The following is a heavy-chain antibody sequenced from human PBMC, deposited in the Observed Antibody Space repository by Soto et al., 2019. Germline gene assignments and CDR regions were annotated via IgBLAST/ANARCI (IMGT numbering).Heavy chain of an antibody. V-gene: IGHV1-46*03. CDR2: INPSGGST. CDR1: GYTFTSYY. CDR3: ARDTEREYDFWSGYGSY. D-gene: IGHD3-3*01. J-gene: IGHJ4*02. Sequence: ASVKVSCKESGYTFTSYYMQWVRQEHKQGLEWMGIINPSGGSTSYAQKFQGRVTMTRDTSTSTVYMELSSLRSEDTAVYYCARDTEREYDFWSGYGSYWGQGTLVTVSS.